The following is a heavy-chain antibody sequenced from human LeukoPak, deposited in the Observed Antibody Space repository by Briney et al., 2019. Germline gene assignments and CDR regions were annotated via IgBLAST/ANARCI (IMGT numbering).Heavy chain of an antibody. V-gene: IGHV4-34*01. CDR3: ARLGDSSGYYAFDY. CDR2: INHSRST. J-gene: IGHJ4*02. Sequence: SETLSLTCAVYGGSFSGYYWSWIRQPPGKGLEWIGEINHSRSTNYNPSLKSRVTISVDKSKNQFSLKPSSVTAADTAVYYCARLGDSSGYYAFDYWGQGTLVTVSS. D-gene: IGHD3-22*01. CDR1: GGSFSGYY.